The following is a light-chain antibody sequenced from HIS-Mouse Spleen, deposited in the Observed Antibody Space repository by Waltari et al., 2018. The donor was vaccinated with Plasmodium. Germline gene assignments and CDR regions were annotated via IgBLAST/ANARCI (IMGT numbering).Light chain of an antibody. Sequence: EIVMTQPPATLSASPGERATLSCRASQSVSSNLAWYQQKPGQAPRLLIYDASTRATGIPARFRGSGSGTEFTLTISSLQSEDFAVYYCQQYNNWSFTFGPGTKVDIK. CDR3: QQYNNWSFT. V-gene: IGKV3-15*01. CDR1: QSVSSN. J-gene: IGKJ3*01. CDR2: DAS.